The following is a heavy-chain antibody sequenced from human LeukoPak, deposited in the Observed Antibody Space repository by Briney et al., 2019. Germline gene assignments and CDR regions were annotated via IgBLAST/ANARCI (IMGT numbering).Heavy chain of an antibody. D-gene: IGHD4-17*01. J-gene: IGHJ4*02. Sequence: SETLPLTCAVSGGSLSNYYWSWIRQPPGKGLEWIGEITHHGSTNHNPSLKSRVTISKDTSKNQFSLKLSSVTAADSAVYYCAPIYGDYSDFDSWGQGTLVTVSS. CDR2: ITHHGST. V-gene: IGHV4-34*01. CDR1: GGSLSNYY. CDR3: APIYGDYSDFDS.